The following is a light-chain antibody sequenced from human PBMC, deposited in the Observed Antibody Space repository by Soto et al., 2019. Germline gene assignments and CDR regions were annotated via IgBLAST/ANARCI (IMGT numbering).Light chain of an antibody. Sequence: DLPITPSPSPPSATVRDRGTITFRASQSISSWLAWYQQKPGKAPKLLIYKASSLESGVPSRFSGSGSGTEFTLTISSLQPDDFATYYCQQYNSYSQTFGQGTKVDI. CDR3: QQYNSYSQT. J-gene: IGKJ1*01. CDR2: KAS. CDR1: QSISSW. V-gene: IGKV1-5*03.